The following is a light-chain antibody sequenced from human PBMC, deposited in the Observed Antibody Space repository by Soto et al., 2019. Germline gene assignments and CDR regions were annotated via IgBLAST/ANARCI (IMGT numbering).Light chain of an antibody. CDR2: KAS. CDR1: QTISSW. Sequence: DIQMTQSPSTLSGSVGDRVTITCRASQTISSWLAWYQQKPGKAPKLLIYKASTLKSGVPSRFSGSGSGTEFTLTISSLQPDDFATYYCLQHNLFPRTFGQGTKVDIK. J-gene: IGKJ1*01. CDR3: LQHNLFPRT. V-gene: IGKV1-5*03.